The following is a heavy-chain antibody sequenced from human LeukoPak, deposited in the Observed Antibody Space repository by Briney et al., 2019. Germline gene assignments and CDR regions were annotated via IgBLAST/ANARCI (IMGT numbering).Heavy chain of an antibody. J-gene: IGHJ4*02. D-gene: IGHD3-16*01. Sequence: GGSLRLSCATSGFTFSGSWMSWVRQAPGKGLEWVASINQDGGEKYSLDSVKGRFTISRDNTKSSLYLQMNSLRAEDTAMYYCARYRHLYYWGQGTLVTVSS. V-gene: IGHV3-7*01. CDR3: ARYRHLYY. CDR2: INQDGGEK. CDR1: GFTFSGSW.